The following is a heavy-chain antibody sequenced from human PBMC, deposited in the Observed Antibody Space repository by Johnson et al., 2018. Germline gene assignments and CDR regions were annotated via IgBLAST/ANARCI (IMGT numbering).Heavy chain of an antibody. CDR2: ISRSSSYI. CDR3: AKTAWSGYPYYYYYMDV. V-gene: IGHV3-21*01. J-gene: IGHJ6*03. Sequence: EVQLLEAGGGVVQPGGSLRLSCAASGFTFSSYSMNWVRQAPGKWLEWVSSISRSSSYIYYADSVTGRFTISRDNAKNSLDLQRNSLRAEDTAVYYCAKTAWSGYPYYYYYMDVWGKGTTVTVSS. CDR1: GFTFSSYS. D-gene: IGHD3-3*01.